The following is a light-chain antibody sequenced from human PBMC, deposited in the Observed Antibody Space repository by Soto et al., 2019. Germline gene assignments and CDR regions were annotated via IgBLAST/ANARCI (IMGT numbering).Light chain of an antibody. J-gene: IGKJ2*01. CDR3: HHYGNSPYT. CDR1: QSVSSSH. V-gene: IGKV3D-20*01. Sequence: EIVLTQSPATLSLSPGERATLSCGASQSVSSSHLAWFQQKPGLAPRLPIYDASSRASGIPDRFSGSGSGTDFTLTISRLEPEDFAVYYCHHYGNSPYTFGQGTKLEIK. CDR2: DAS.